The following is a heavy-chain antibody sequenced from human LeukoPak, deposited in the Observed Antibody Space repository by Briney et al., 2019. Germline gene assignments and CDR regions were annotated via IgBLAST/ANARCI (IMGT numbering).Heavy chain of an antibody. D-gene: IGHD1-26*01. J-gene: IGHJ4*02. Sequence: SETLSLTCTVSGGSISSYYWSWIRQPPGKGLEWIGYIYYSGSTNYNPSLKSRVTISVDTSKNQFSLKLSSVTAADTAVYYCARGLRGSYGYYFDYWGQGTLVTVSS. CDR1: GGSISSYY. CDR2: IYYSGST. V-gene: IGHV4-59*01. CDR3: ARGLRGSYGYYFDY.